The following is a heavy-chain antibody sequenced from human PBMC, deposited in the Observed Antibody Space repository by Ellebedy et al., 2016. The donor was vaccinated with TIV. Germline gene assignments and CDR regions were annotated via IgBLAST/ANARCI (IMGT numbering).Heavy chain of an antibody. V-gene: IGHV1-18*04. J-gene: IGHJ5*02. CDR3: TRGFDEKFDP. CDR1: GYTFTKYG. D-gene: IGHD3-10*01. CDR2: ISGYNGDT. Sequence: ASVKVSCKASGYTFTKYGISWVRQAPGQGLEWMGWISGYNGDTNYAQKFQGRVTMNIETSTNTVYMELRNLSFDDTAVDYGTRGFDEKFDPWGQGTPVTVS.